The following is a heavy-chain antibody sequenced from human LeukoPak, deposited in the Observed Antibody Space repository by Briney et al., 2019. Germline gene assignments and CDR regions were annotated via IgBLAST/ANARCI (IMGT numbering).Heavy chain of an antibody. CDR2: IIPIFGTA. D-gene: IGHD5-12*01. J-gene: IGHJ6*02. CDR1: GGTFSSYA. CDR3: ARDRAPSGYDPPYYYYGMDV. V-gene: IGHV1-69*13. Sequence: SVKVSCKASGGTFSSYAISWVRQAPGQRLEWMGGIIPIFGTANYAQKFQGRVTITADESTSTAYMELSSLRSEDTAVYYCARDRAPSGYDPPYYYYGMDVWGQGTRSPSP.